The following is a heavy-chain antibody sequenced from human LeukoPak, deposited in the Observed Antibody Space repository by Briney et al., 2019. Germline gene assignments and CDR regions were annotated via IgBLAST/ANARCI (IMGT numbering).Heavy chain of an antibody. J-gene: IGHJ4*02. D-gene: IGHD3-16*01. Sequence: GGSLRLSCAASGFTFSSYGMHWVRQAPGKGLEWVAFIRYDGSNKYYADSVKGRFTISRDNSKNTLYLQMNSLRAEDTAVYYCARDSESVWGSYYFDYWGQGTLVTVSS. V-gene: IGHV3-30*02. CDR1: GFTFSSYG. CDR2: IRYDGSNK. CDR3: ARDSESVWGSYYFDY.